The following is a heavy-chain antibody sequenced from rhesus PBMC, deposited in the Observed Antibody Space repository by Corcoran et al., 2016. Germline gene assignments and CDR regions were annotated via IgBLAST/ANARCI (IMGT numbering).Heavy chain of an antibody. Sequence: EVQLVESGGGLAKPGGSLRLSCAASGFSFRDYFMYWVRRAPGEGLEWVSGIIYTGDSTAYADSVKGRFTISRENAKNTLYLQMDSLRAEDTAVYYCARGGTATSYWGQGVLVTVSS. D-gene: IGHD5-12*01. J-gene: IGHJ4*01. V-gene: IGHV3S18*01. CDR1: GFSFRDYF. CDR2: IIYTGDST. CDR3: ARGGTATSY.